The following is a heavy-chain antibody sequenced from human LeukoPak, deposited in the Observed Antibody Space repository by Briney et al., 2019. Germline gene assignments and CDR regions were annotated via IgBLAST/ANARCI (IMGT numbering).Heavy chain of an antibody. CDR1: GGSINNGGYY. Sequence: PSETLSLTCTVSGGSINNGGYYWSWIRQHPGKGLEWIGYIYYSGSSYYNPSLRSRVTISVDTSKNHFSLKLSSVTAADTAVYYCARPRYYYGMDVWGQGTTVTVSS. J-gene: IGHJ6*02. CDR2: IYYSGSS. CDR3: ARPRYYYGMDV. V-gene: IGHV4-31*03.